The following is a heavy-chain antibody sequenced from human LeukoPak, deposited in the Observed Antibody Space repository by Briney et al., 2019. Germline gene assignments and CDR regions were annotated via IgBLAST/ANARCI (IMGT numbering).Heavy chain of an antibody. CDR2: IKQDGSEK. V-gene: IGHV3-7*01. CDR1: GFTFSSYW. CDR3: ARGIAAAGRYYGMDV. Sequence: GGSLRLSCAASGFTFSSYWMSWVHQAPGKGLEWVANIKQDGSEKYYVDSVKGRFTISRDNAKNSLYLQMNSLRAEDTAVYYCARGIAAAGRYYGMDVWGQGTTVTVSS. D-gene: IGHD6-13*01. J-gene: IGHJ6*02.